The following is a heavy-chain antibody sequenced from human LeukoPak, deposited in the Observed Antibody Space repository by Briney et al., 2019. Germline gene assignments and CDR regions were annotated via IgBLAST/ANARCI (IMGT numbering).Heavy chain of an antibody. J-gene: IGHJ5*02. CDR3: ARHKPQYYDFWSGYYTPVSWFDP. D-gene: IGHD3-3*01. Sequence: SETLSLTCTVSGGSISSYYWSWIRQPPGKGLEWIGYIYTSGSTKYNPSLKSRVTISVDTSKNQFSLKLSSVTAADTAVYYCARHKPQYYDFWSGYYTPVSWFDPWGQGTLVTVSS. CDR1: GGSISSYY. CDR2: IYTSGST. V-gene: IGHV4-4*09.